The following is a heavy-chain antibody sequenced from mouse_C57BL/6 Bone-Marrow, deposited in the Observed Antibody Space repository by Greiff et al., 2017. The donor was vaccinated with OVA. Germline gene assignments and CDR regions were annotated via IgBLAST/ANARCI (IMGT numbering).Heavy chain of an antibody. CDR1: GYTFTDYE. CDR3: TRGYSNYYAMDY. J-gene: IGHJ4*01. D-gene: IGHD2-5*01. Sequence: QVQLQQSGAELVRPGASVTLSCKASGYTFTDYEMHWVKQTPVHGLEWIGAIDPETGGTAYNQKFKGKAILTADQSSSTAYMELRSLTSEDSAVYYCTRGYSNYYAMDYWGQGTSVTGAS. CDR2: IDPETGGT. V-gene: IGHV1-15*01.